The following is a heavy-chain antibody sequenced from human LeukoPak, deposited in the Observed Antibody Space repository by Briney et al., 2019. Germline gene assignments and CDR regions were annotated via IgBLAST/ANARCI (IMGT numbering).Heavy chain of an antibody. D-gene: IGHD2-15*01. J-gene: IGHJ4*02. CDR1: GFTFSSYS. V-gene: IGHV3-21*01. Sequence: PGGSLRLSCAASGFTFSSYSMNWVRQAPGKGLEWVSSFSSSSSYIYYADSVKGRFTISRDNAKNSLYLQMNSLRAEDTAVYYCARDGNLGYCSGGSCYRGNFDYWGQGTLVTVSS. CDR2: FSSSSSYI. CDR3: ARDGNLGYCSGGSCYRGNFDY.